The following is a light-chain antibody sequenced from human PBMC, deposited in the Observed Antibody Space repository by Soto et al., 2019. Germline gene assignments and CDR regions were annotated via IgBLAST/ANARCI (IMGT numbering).Light chain of an antibody. Sequence: AIQVTQSPSSLSAPVGDRVTITCRASQDIRSDLGWYQQKPGKAPKLLIYAASNLQTGVPSRFSGSGSGTDFTLTISSLQPEDFATYYCLQDYNYPWTFGQGTKVEIK. CDR3: LQDYNYPWT. J-gene: IGKJ1*01. CDR1: QDIRSD. V-gene: IGKV1-6*01. CDR2: AAS.